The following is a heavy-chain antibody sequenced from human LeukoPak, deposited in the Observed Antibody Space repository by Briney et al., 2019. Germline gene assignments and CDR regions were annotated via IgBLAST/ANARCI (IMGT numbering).Heavy chain of an antibody. CDR1: GGSISSSSYY. V-gene: IGHV4-39*07. CDR3: AREALEYCSSTSCYYYYYYMDV. D-gene: IGHD2-2*01. J-gene: IGHJ6*03. CDR2: IYYSGST. Sequence: PSETLSLTCTVSGGSISSSSYYWGWIRQPPGKGLEWIGSIYYSGSTYYNPSLKSRVTISVDTSKNQFSLKLSSVTAADTAVYYCAREALEYCSSTSCYYYYYYMDVWGKGTTVTVSS.